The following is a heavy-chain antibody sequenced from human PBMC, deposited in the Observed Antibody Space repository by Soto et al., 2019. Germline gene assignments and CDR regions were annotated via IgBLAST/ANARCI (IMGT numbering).Heavy chain of an antibody. D-gene: IGHD6-13*01. CDR2: INWNSGSI. J-gene: IGHJ1*01. CDR1: GCPYVYYA. CDR3: VKDESINWYSGHFRH. V-gene: IGHV3-9*01. Sequence: LRHSGAEPGCPYVYYAIHWIRQFPGKGLEWVSGINWNSGSIGYGDSVKGRFAISRDNAKNSLHLQMNSLSAEDTAFYYCVKDESINWYSGHFRHWGQGTPVPVSP.